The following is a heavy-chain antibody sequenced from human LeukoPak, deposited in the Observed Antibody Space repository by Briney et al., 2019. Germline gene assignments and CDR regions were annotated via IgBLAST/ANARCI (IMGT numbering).Heavy chain of an antibody. Sequence: GGSLRLSCAASGFTFSSYAMSWVRQAPGKGLEWVSAISGNGGSTYYADSVKGRFTISRDNAKNSLYLQMNSLRAEDTAIYYCTRVGYIDEGIDYWGQGTLVTVSS. J-gene: IGHJ4*02. CDR3: TRVGYIDEGIDY. D-gene: IGHD5-24*01. CDR1: GFTFSSYA. V-gene: IGHV3-23*01. CDR2: ISGNGGST.